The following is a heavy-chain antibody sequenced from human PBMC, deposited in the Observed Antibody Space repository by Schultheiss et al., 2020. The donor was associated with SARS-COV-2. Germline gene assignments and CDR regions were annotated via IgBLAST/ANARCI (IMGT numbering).Heavy chain of an antibody. Sequence: GGSLRLSCAASGFTFSSYSMNWVRQAPGKGLEWVSVIYSGGSTYYADSVKGRFTISRDNSKNTLYLQMNSLRAEDTAVYYCATNYDILTGYSYWGQGTLVTVSS. CDR2: IYSGGST. CDR1: GFTFSSYS. CDR3: ATNYDILTGYSY. V-gene: IGHV3-53*01. D-gene: IGHD3-9*01. J-gene: IGHJ4*02.